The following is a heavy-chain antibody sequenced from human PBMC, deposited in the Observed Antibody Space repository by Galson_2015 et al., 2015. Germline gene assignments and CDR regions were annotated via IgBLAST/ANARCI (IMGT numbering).Heavy chain of an antibody. J-gene: IGHJ5*02. CDR1: GYTFTTYS. CDR3: ARGRFILTGYSFGDNWFDP. D-gene: IGHD3-9*01. CDR2: MNPNNDNT. Sequence: SVKVSCKAFGYTFTTYSINWVRQATGQGLEWMGWMNPNNDNTGYAQKFQGRVTMTRNTSINTAYMELRSLRTEDTAVYYCARGRFILTGYSFGDNWFDPWGQGTLVTVSS. V-gene: IGHV1-8*01.